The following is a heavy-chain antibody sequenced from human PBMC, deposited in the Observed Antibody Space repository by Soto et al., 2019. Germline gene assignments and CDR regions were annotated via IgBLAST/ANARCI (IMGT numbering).Heavy chain of an antibody. CDR3: ARGPLGQLSSSTSYYYVMDV. CDR1: GFTFSSYD. Sequence: GGSQRLSCAASGFTFSSYDVHWVRQATGKGLEWVSAIGTAGDTYYPGSVKGRFTISRENAKNSLYLQMNSLRAEDTAVYYCARGPLGQLSSSTSYYYVMDVGGKGPTVTVSS. J-gene: IGHJ6*04. CDR2: IGTAGDT. V-gene: IGHV3-13*01. D-gene: IGHD6-13*01.